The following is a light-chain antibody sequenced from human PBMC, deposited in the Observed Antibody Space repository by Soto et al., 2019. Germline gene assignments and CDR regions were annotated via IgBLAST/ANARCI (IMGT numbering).Light chain of an antibody. CDR3: AAWDDSLNVVV. J-gene: IGLJ2*01. CDR1: SSNIGSNT. CDR2: SNN. V-gene: IGLV1-44*01. Sequence: QSVLTQPPSASGTPGQRVTISCSGGSSNIGSNTVNWYQQLPGAATKLLIYSNNQRPSGVPDRFSGSKSSTSASLANSGLQFEDEADYYCAAWDDSLNVVVFGGGTKVTVL.